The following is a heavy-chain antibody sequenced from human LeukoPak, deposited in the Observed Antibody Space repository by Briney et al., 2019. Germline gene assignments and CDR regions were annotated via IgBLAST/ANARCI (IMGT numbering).Heavy chain of an antibody. J-gene: IGHJ4*02. CDR1: GFTFSSYG. D-gene: IGHD2-15*01. CDR2: ISYDGSNK. V-gene: IGHV3-30*18. Sequence: GGSLRLSCAASGFTFSSYGMHWVRQAPGKGLEWVAVISYDGSNKYYADSVKGRFTISRDKSKNTLYLQMNSLRAEDTAVYYCAKVAKSSHFDYWGQGTLVTVSS. CDR3: AKVAKSSHFDY.